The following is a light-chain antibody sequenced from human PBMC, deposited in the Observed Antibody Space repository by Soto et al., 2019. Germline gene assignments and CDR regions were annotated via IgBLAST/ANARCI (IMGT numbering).Light chain of an antibody. CDR3: QQYNAYWT. J-gene: IGKJ1*01. Sequence: DIQMTQSPSTLSASVGDRVTITCRASQSSSNWLAWYQQKPGKAPKLLIYKASDLERGVPSRFSGSGSGTEFTLTISSLQPDDFATYYCQQYNAYWTFGQGTKVEVK. CDR2: KAS. V-gene: IGKV1-5*03. CDR1: QSSSNW.